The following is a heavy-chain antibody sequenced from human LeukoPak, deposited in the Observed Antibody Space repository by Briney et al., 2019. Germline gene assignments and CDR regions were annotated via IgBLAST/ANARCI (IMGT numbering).Heavy chain of an antibody. D-gene: IGHD6-13*01. V-gene: IGHV1-69*06. CDR3: ARGGIAAAQNWFDP. CDR2: IIPIFGAA. Sequence: ASVKVSCKTSGGTFSSYAISWVRQAPGQGLEWMGGIIPIFGAANYAQKFQGRVTITADKSTSTAYMELSSLRSEDTAVYYCARGGIAAAQNWFDPWGQGTLVTVSS. J-gene: IGHJ5*02. CDR1: GGTFSSYA.